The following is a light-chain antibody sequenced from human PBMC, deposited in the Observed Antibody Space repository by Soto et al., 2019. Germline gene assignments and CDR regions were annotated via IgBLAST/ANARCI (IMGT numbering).Light chain of an antibody. CDR2: QVT. CDR1: TRDIAGYNY. Sequence: QSVLTQPASVSGSLGQSITISCTGTTRDIAGYNYISWYQQLPGKAPKLMIYQVTIRPSGISNRFSGSKSGNTASLTISGLQAEDEADYYCTSFSSYTSIYVFGNGTKLT. V-gene: IGLV2-14*01. J-gene: IGLJ1*01. CDR3: TSFSSYTSIYV.